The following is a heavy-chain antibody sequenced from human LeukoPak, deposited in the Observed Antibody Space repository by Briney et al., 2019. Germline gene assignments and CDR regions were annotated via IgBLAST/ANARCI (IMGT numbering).Heavy chain of an antibody. CDR2: ISICGGDT. CDR3: STWNYVEY. J-gene: IGHJ4*02. D-gene: IGHD2-2*01. CDR1: GFTFSSYA. V-gene: IGHV3-23*01. Sequence: GGSLRLSCAASGFTFSSYATSWVRKAPGEGLELESAISICGGDTSYSDSVKGRFTISRDNSKSRLYLQMNSLRAENTARYYCSTWNYVEYWGQGTLVTVSS.